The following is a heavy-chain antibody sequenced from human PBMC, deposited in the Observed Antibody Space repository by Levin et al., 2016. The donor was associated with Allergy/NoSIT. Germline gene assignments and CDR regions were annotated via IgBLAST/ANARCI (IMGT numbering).Heavy chain of an antibody. CDR3: VRDWSYYFDY. Sequence: GESLKISCAASGFTFTSYTMNWVRQAPGKGLEWISFITTTNTATYYADSVRGRFTISRDNAKNSLYLQMNSLRAEDTAVYYCVRDWSYYFDYWGQGILVTVSS. CDR2: ITTTNTAT. CDR1: GFTFTSYT. J-gene: IGHJ4*02. V-gene: IGHV3-48*01.